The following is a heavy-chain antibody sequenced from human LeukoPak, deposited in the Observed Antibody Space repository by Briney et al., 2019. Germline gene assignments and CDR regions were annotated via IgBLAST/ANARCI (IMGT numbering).Heavy chain of an antibody. J-gene: IGHJ5*02. CDR3: ARAVGASHRHDWFDP. D-gene: IGHD1-26*01. CDR1: GDSVSSNSAA. V-gene: IGHV6-1*01. CDR2: TYYRSKWYN. Sequence: TPSLTCAISGDSVSSNSAAWNWIRQSPSRGLEWLGRTYYRSKWYNDYAVSVKSRITINPDTSKNQFSPQLNSVTPEDTAVYYCARAVGASHRHDWFDPWGQGTLVTVSS.